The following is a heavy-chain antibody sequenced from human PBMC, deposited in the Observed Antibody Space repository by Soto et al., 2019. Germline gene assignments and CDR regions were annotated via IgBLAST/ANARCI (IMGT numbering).Heavy chain of an antibody. D-gene: IGHD3-22*01. CDR1: GFTFSSYE. V-gene: IGHV3-48*03. J-gene: IGHJ4*02. CDR2: ISSSGSTI. CDR3: ARVSEYYYDSSGYPILDY. Sequence: GGSLRLSWASSGFTFSSYEMNWVRQAPGKGLEWVSYISSSGSTIYYADSVKGRFTISRDNAKNSLYLQMNSLRAEDTAVYYCARVSEYYYDSSGYPILDYWGQGTLVNVSS.